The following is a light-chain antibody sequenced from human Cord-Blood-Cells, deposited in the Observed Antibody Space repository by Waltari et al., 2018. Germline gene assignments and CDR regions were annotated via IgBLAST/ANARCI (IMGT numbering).Light chain of an antibody. J-gene: IGLJ2*01. CDR2: DNN. V-gene: IGLV1-51*01. CDR3: GTGDSSLSAVV. CDR1: SSHIGNNY. Sequence: SVLPQTPSGSAGPGQKVPIPCSGSSSHIGNNYVSWYQQLPGTAPKPLIYDNNKPPSGIPGRCSGAKSGTSATLGITGLQTGDEADYYCGTGDSSLSAVVFGGGTKLTVL.